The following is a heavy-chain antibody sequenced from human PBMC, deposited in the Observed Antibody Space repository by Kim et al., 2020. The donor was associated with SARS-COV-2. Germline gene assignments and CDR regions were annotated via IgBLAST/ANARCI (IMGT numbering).Heavy chain of an antibody. J-gene: IGHJ4*02. CDR1: GVTFDTYA. CDR2: ISYHGRDT. CDR3: AKGHITARQSWDY. V-gene: IGHV3-23*01. D-gene: IGHD6-6*01. Sequence: GGSLRLSCAVSGVTFDTYAMRWVRQAPGKGLEWVSGISYHGRDTDYADSVKGRFTISRDNSKNTLYLHMNSLRAEDTAVYFCAKGHITARQSWDYWGQGTLVTVSS.